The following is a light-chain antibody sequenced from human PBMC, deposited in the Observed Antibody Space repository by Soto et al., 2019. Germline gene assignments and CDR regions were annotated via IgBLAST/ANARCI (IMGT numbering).Light chain of an antibody. CDR1: QSVSSN. J-gene: IGKJ2*01. V-gene: IGKV3-15*01. CDR3: QQYNNWPVT. CDR2: GAS. Sequence: EIVMTQSPATLSVSPGERATLSCRASQSVSSNLAWYQQKPGQAPRILIYGASIRATGIPARFSGSGSGTEFTLTISSLQAEDFAVYFCQQYNNWPVTFGQGTKLEI.